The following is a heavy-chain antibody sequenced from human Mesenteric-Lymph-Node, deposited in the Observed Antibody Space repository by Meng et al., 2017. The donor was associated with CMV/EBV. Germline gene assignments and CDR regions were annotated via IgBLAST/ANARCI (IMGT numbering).Heavy chain of an antibody. V-gene: IGHV3-9*01. J-gene: IGHJ6*02. Sequence: GGSLRLSCAASGFTFGDYAMHWVRQAPGKGLEWVSGISWNSGSIGYADSVKGRFTISRDNAKNSLYLQMNSLRAEDTALYYCAKAYCSSTSCYTRLLNYYYGMDVWGQGTTVTVSS. CDR2: ISWNSGSI. CDR3: AKAYCSSTSCYTRLLNYYYGMDV. CDR1: GFTFGDYA. D-gene: IGHD2-2*02.